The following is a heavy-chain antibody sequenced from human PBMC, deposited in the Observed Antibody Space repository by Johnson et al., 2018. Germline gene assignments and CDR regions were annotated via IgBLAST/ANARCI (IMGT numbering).Heavy chain of an antibody. CDR1: GFTFSLSS. V-gene: IGHV3-48*02. Sequence: VQLVQSGGGLVQPGRSLRLSCAASGFTFSLSSMNWVRQAPGKGLAWVSYISTTSSTIYYADSVKGRFTISRDNAKNSLFLQINSLRDEDTAVYYCAKGNTIDSWGQGTLVTVSS. J-gene: IGHJ5*01. CDR3: AKGNTIDS. D-gene: IGHD3-3*01. CDR2: ISTTSSTI.